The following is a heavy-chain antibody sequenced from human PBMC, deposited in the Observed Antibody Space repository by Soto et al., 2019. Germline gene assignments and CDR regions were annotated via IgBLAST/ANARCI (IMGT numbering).Heavy chain of an antibody. J-gene: IGHJ5*02. CDR1: GYTLTELS. CDR3: ATDLRWAPTKWEHGVDP. V-gene: IGHV1-24*01. Sequence: ASVNVSCKVSGYTLTELSMHWVRQAPGKGLEWMGGFDPEDGETIYAQKFQGRVTMTEDTSTDTAYMELSSLRSEDTAVYYCATDLRWAPTKWEHGVDPWGQGTLVTVSS. D-gene: IGHD1-26*01. CDR2: FDPEDGET.